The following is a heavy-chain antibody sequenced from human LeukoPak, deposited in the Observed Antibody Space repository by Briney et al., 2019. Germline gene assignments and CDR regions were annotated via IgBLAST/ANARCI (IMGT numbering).Heavy chain of an antibody. CDR2: IDPSAGGT. Sequence: ASVKVSCKASGYTFTSYYMHWVRQAPGEGLEWMGVIDPSAGGTNYAQKFQGRVTITADESTSTAYMELSSLRSEDTAVYYCARAPSPAAGIDYWGQGTLVTVSS. J-gene: IGHJ4*02. CDR3: ARAPSPAAGIDY. CDR1: GYTFTSYY. D-gene: IGHD6-13*01. V-gene: IGHV1-46*01.